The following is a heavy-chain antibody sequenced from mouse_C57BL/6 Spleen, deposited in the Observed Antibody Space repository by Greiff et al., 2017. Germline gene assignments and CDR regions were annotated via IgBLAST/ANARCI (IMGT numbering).Heavy chain of an antibody. D-gene: IGHD2-2*01. V-gene: IGHV7-1*01. J-gene: IGHJ3*01. CDR2: SRNKANDYTT. CDR1: GFTFSDFY. Sequence: EVKLMESGGGLVQSGRSLRLSCATSGFTFSDFYMEWVRQAPGKGLEWIAASRNKANDYTTEYSASVKGRFIVSRDTSQSILYLQMNALRAEDTAIYYCARDAEGYDVWGQGTLVTVSA. CDR3: ARDAEGYDV.